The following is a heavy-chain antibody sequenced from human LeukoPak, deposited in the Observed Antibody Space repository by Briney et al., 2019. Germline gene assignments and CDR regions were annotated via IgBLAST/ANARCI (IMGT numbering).Heavy chain of an antibody. CDR1: GGSISSYY. V-gene: IGHV4-59*12. D-gene: IGHD5-24*01. Sequence: KPSETLSLTCTVSGGSISSYYWSWIRQPPGKGLEWIGYIYYSGSTNYNPSLKSRVTISVDTSKNQFSLKLSSVTAADTAVYYCARRAGDGYNYELDYWGQGTLVTVSS. CDR3: ARRAGDGYNYELDY. J-gene: IGHJ4*02. CDR2: IYYSGST.